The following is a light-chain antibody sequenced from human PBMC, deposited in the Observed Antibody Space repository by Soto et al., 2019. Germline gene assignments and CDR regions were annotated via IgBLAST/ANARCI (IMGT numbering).Light chain of an antibody. CDR1: QTIINW. CDR2: KAS. J-gene: IGKJ1*01. V-gene: IGKV1-5*03. CDR3: QQYHTYWWT. Sequence: TQSPSTLSASVGDRVTITCRASQTIINWLAWYQQKPGKAPKLLIYKASTLEGEVPSRFSGSGSETEFTLTINSLQPDDSATYYCQQYHTYWWTFGQGTKV.